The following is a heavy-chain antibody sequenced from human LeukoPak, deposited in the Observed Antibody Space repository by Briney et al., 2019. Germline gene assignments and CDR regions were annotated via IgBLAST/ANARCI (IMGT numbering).Heavy chain of an antibody. CDR3: AKDHLYDYVWGSYRYSGSEEGDY. CDR1: GFTFSSYG. J-gene: IGHJ4*02. V-gene: IGHV3-30*02. Sequence: PGGSLRLSCAASGFTFSSYGMHWVRQAPGKGLEWVAFIRYDGSNKYYADSVKGRFTISRDNSKNTLYLQMNSLRAEDTAVYYCAKDHLYDYVWGSYRYSGSEEGDYWGQGTLVTVSS. CDR2: IRYDGSNK. D-gene: IGHD3-16*02.